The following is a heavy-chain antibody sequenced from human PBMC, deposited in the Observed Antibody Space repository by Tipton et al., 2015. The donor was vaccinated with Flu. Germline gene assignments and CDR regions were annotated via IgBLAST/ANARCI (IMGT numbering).Heavy chain of an antibody. CDR3: ARDLRLDYFDY. D-gene: IGHD5/OR15-5a*01. CDR1: GGSISSSSYY. V-gene: IGHV4-39*07. CDR2: IYYSGST. Sequence: TLSLTCTVSGGSISSSSYYWGWTRQPPGKGLEWIGSIYYSGSTYYNPSLKSRVTISVDTSKNQFSLKLSSVTAADTAVYYCARDLRLDYFDYWGQGTLVTVSS. J-gene: IGHJ4*02.